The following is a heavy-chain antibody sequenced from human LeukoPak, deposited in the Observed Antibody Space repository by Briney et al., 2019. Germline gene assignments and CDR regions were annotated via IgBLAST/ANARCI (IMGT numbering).Heavy chain of an antibody. Sequence: SVTVSCKASGGTFSSYAISWVRQAPGQGLEWMGGIIPIFGTANYAQKFQGRVTITADESTSTAYMELSSLRSEDTAVYYCARDSTGYSSGWYLGYGMDVWGQGTTVTVSS. CDR1: GGTFSSYA. D-gene: IGHD6-19*01. CDR3: ARDSTGYSSGWYLGYGMDV. J-gene: IGHJ6*02. V-gene: IGHV1-69*13. CDR2: IIPIFGTA.